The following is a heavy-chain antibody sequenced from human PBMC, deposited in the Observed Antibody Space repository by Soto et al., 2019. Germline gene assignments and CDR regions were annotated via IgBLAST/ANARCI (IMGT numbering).Heavy chain of an antibody. J-gene: IGHJ4*02. V-gene: IGHV4-34*01. D-gene: IGHD6-6*01. Sequence: SETLSLTCAVYGGSFSGYYWSWIRQPPGKGLEWIGEINHSGSTNYNPSLKSRVTISVDTSKNQFSLKLSSVTAADTAVYYCARVGLKNSSSKVFDYWGQGTLVTVSS. CDR1: GGSFSGYY. CDR2: INHSGST. CDR3: ARVGLKNSSSKVFDY.